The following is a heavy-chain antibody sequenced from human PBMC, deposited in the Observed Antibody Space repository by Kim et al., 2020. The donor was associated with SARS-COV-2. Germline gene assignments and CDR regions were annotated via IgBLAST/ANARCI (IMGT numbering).Heavy chain of an antibody. CDR3: AGWDSSGLKLDV. Sequence: SETLSLTCAVYGGSFSGYYWSWIRQPPGKGLEWIGEINHSGSTNYNPSLKSRVTISVDTSKNQFSLKLSSVTAADTAVYYCAGWDSSGLKLDVWGQGTTVTVSS. CDR1: GGSFSGYY. J-gene: IGHJ6*02. D-gene: IGHD6-19*01. V-gene: IGHV4-34*01. CDR2: INHSGST.